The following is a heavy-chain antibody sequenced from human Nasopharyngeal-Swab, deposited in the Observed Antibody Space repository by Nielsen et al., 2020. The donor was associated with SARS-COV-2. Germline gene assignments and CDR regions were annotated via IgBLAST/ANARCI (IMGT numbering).Heavy chain of an antibody. CDR3: ARGSTVSSYYHYMDV. Sequence: GESLKISCAASGFTVSSNYMHWVRPAPGEGLERVSAFYSGGTTYYADSVKGRVTISRDNSNNTVYLQMNSLRAEDTAVYYCARGSTVSSYYHYMDVWGKGTTVTVSS. CDR1: GFTVSSNY. D-gene: IGHD2-2*01. J-gene: IGHJ6*03. CDR2: FYSGGTT. V-gene: IGHV3-66*01.